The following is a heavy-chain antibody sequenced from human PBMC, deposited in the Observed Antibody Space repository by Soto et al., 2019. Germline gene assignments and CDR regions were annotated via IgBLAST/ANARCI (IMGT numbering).Heavy chain of an antibody. Sequence: GGSLRLSCAASGFTFSDYYMSWIRQAPGKGLEWVSYISSSGSTIYYADSVKGRFTISRDNAKNSLYLQMNSLRAEDTAVYYCARDQVGVVPAANSACMEVWGQGTTVTVSS. D-gene: IGHD2-2*01. J-gene: IGHJ6*02. CDR3: ARDQVGVVPAANSACMEV. V-gene: IGHV3-11*01. CDR2: ISSSGSTI. CDR1: GFTFSDYY.